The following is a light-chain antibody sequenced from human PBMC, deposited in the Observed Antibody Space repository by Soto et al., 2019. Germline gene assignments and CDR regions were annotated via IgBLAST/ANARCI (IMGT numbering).Light chain of an antibody. J-gene: IGKJ1*01. CDR2: KVS. V-gene: IGKV2-30*01. CDR1: QWLFYGDGNTY. CDR3: MQPTHWPPT. Sequence: EVVITQSPLSLSATLGDHGSISFRSSQWLFYGDGNTYLNWFHQRPGHSPRRLIYKVSVRDSGVPDRFSGSGSGTDFTLRISRVEAEDVGIYSCMQPTHWPPTFGQGTKVDIK.